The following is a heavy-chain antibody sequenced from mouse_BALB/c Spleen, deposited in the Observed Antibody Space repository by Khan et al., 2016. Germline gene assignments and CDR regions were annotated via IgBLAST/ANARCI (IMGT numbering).Heavy chain of an antibody. J-gene: IGHJ2*01. CDR3: ARTHER. CDR1: GYTFTSYT. CDR2: INPSSGYT. Sequence: QVQLKESGAELARPGASVKMSCKASGYTFTSYTMHWVKQRPGQGLEWIGYINPSSGYTKYNQKFKDTATLTADKSSSTAYMQLSSLTSEDAAGDYCARTHERWGQGTTLTVSS. V-gene: IGHV1-4*01.